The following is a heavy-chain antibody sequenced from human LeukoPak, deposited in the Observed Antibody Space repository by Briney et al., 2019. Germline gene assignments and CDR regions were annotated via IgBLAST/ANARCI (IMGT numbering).Heavy chain of an antibody. CDR2: ISWDGGST. D-gene: IGHD3-9*01. V-gene: IGHV3-43D*03. Sequence: PGGSLRLSCAASGFTFNDYAMHWVRRAPGKGLELVSLISWDGGSTYYADSVKGRFTISRDNSKNSLYLQMNSLRAEDTALYFFSKQNTAYDILTGYVDYWGQGTLVTVSS. CDR3: SKQNTAYDILTGYVDY. CDR1: GFTFNDYA. J-gene: IGHJ4*02.